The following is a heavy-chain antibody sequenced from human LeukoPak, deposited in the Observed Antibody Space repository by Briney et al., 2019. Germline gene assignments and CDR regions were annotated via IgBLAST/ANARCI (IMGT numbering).Heavy chain of an antibody. V-gene: IGHV1-3*01. CDR1: GYTLTSYA. J-gene: IGHJ4*02. CDR3: ARDYCSSTSCYTVMDY. D-gene: IGHD2-2*02. Sequence: ASVKVSCKASGYTLTSYAMHWVRQAPGQRLEWMGWINAGNGNTKYSQKFQGRVTITRDTSASTAYMELSSLRSEDTAVYYCARDYCSSTSCYTVMDYWGQGTLVTVSS. CDR2: INAGNGNT.